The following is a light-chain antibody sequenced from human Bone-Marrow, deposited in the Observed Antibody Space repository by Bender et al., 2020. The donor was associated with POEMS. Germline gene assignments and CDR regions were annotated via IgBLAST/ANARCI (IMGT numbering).Light chain of an antibody. Sequence: QSALTQPASMSGSPGQSITISCTGTNSDVGRYNLVSWYQQHPGKAPKVMICDVTNRPSGVPDRFSGSKSGNTASLTISGLQAEDEADYYCCSYGGSYTWVFGGGTKVTVL. CDR3: CSYGGSYTWV. J-gene: IGLJ3*02. V-gene: IGLV2-23*02. CDR2: DVT. CDR1: NSDVGRYNL.